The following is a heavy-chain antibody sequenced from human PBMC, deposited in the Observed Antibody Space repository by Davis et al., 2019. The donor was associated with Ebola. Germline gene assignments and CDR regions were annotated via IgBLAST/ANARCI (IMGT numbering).Heavy chain of an antibody. J-gene: IGHJ4*02. D-gene: IGHD5-18*01. Sequence: GESLKISCAASGFIVSDKYMSWVRQAPGKGLQWVAVIWDDGSNKYYADSVKGRFTISRDNSKNTLYLQMNSLRAEDTAVYYCAKSGIQLWLRWYFDYWGQGTLVTVSS. V-gene: IGHV3-33*06. CDR3: AKSGIQLWLRWYFDY. CDR2: IWDDGSNK. CDR1: GFIVSDKY.